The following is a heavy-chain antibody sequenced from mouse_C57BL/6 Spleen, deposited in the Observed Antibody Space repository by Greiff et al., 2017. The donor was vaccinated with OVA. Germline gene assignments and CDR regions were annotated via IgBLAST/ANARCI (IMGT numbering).Heavy chain of an antibody. Sequence: QVHVKQPGAELVKPGASVKLSCKASGYTFTSYWMHWVKQRPGQGLEWIGMIHPNSGSTNYNEKFKSKATLTVDKSSSTAYMQLSSLTSEDSAVYYCACYGSSYVSAMDYWGQGTSVTVSS. CDR2: IHPNSGST. CDR3: ACYGSSYVSAMDY. CDR1: GYTFTSYW. D-gene: IGHD1-1*01. J-gene: IGHJ4*01. V-gene: IGHV1-64*01.